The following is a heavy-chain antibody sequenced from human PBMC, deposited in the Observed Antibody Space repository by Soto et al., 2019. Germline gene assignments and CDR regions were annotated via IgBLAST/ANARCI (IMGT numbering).Heavy chain of an antibody. CDR2: IYYSGST. V-gene: IGHV4-39*01. D-gene: IGHD1-1*01. CDR1: GGSISSSSYY. CDR3: ARRVATSSWKRDWFDP. J-gene: IGHJ5*02. Sequence: QLQLQESGPGLVKPSEPLSLTCTVSGGSISSSSYYWGWIRQPPGKGLEWIGSIYYSGSTYYNPSLKSRVTISVDTSKKQSTLKLSSVTAADTAVYYGARRVATSSWKRDWFDPWGQGTLVTVSS.